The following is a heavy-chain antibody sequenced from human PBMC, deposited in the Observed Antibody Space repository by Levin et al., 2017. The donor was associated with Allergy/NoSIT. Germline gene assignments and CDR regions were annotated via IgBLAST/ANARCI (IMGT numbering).Heavy chain of an antibody. CDR3: ARERYSSGYYFPSAY. CDR2: IKQDGSEN. D-gene: IGHD3-22*01. Sequence: GESLKISCAASGFTFSSYWMNWVRQAPGKGLEWVANIKQDGSENYYVDSVKGRFTISRDNAKNSLYLQMNSLRAEDTAVYYCARERYSSGYYFPSAYWGQGTLVTVSS. V-gene: IGHV3-7*01. J-gene: IGHJ4*02. CDR1: GFTFSSYW.